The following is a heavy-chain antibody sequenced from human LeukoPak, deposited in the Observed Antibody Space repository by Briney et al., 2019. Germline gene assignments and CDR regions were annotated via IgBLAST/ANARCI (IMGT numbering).Heavy chain of an antibody. J-gene: IGHJ4*02. CDR2: ISSSGSTI. D-gene: IGHD1-26*01. CDR1: GFSFTDYY. Sequence: GGSLRLSCAASGFSFTDYYMSWIRQAPGKGLERVSYISSSGSTIYYVDSVKGRFTISRDNAKNSLYLQMDSLRAEDTAVYYCARIGGSGGRRLYYFDYWGQGTPVTVSS. V-gene: IGHV3-11*04. CDR3: ARIGGSGGRRLYYFDY.